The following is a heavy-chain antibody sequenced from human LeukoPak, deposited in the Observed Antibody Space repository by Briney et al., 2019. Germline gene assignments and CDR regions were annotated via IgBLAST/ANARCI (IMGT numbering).Heavy chain of an antibody. Sequence: GGSLRLSCAASGFTFSRYTMNWARQPPGKGLEWVSSISSSSTYIYYADSLRGRFTISRLDNSNSLYLQVDSLEVEDTAVYYCARDAAMVGATGDNWFDPWGQGTLVTVAS. J-gene: IGHJ5*02. CDR2: ISSSSTYI. V-gene: IGHV3-21*01. CDR1: GFTFSRYT. D-gene: IGHD1-26*01. CDR3: ARDAAMVGATGDNWFDP.